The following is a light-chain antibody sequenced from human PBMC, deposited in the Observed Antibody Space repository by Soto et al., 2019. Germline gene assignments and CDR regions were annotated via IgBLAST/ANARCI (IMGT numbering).Light chain of an antibody. CDR2: AAS. CDR3: LQDYNRPYT. CDR1: QDIRND. V-gene: IGKV1-6*01. Sequence: AIQMTQSPSSLSASVGDRVTITCRASQDIRNDLGWYQQRPGKPPKVLIYAASNLQSGVPPRFRGRGSGTDFALTITSLQPEDFGTYLCLQDYNRPYTFGQGTKLEF. J-gene: IGKJ2*01.